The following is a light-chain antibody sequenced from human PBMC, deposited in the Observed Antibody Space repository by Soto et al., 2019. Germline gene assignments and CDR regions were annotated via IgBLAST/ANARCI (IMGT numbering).Light chain of an antibody. V-gene: IGKV1-5*03. CDR1: QTISHY. CDR2: RSS. J-gene: IGKJ1*01. Sequence: DIQMTQSPSTLSASVGDRVTITCRASQTISHYLTWYQQRPGKAPKLLIYRSSIVQNGVPSRFSGSGSGTEFTLTISSLQPDDFATYYCQQYYIYATFGQGTRVEI. CDR3: QQYYIYAT.